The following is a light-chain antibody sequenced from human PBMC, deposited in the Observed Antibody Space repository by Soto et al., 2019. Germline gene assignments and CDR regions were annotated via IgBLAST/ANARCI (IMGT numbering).Light chain of an antibody. V-gene: IGLV2-14*01. CDR2: EVS. CDR3: GSYTSSSTWV. Sequence: QSALTQPASVSGSPGQSITISCTGTSSDVGGYNYVSWYQQHPGKAPKLMISEVSNRPSGVSNRFSGSKSGNTASLTISGLQAEDEADYYCGSYTSSSTWVFGGGTKVTVL. J-gene: IGLJ3*02. CDR1: SSDVGGYNY.